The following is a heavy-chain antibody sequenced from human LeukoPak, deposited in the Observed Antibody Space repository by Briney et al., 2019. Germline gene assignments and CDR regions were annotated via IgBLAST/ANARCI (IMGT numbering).Heavy chain of an antibody. D-gene: IGHD1-26*01. J-gene: IGHJ4*02. CDR1: GFTISSYG. CDR3: ARGIVEFDY. CDR2: ISSSSSTI. Sequence: GGSLRLSCAASGFTISSYGMHWVRQAPGKGLEWVSYISSSSSTIYYADSVKGRFTISRDNAKNSLYLQMNSLRAEDTAVYYCARGIVEFDYWGQGTLVTVSS. V-gene: IGHV3-48*04.